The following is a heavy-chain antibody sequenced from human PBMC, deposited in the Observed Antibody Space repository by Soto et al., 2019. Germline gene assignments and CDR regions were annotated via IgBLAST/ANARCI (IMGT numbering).Heavy chain of an antibody. CDR2: IIPIFGTA. V-gene: IGHV1-69*06. CDR1: GGTFSSYA. J-gene: IGHJ4*02. CDR3: TGEDAKGRRLSVDY. Sequence: QVQLVQSGAEVKKPGSSVKVSCKASGGTFSSYAISWVRQAPGQGLEWMGGIIPIFGTANYAQKFQGRVTTIANKTTSTAYREVYSLRSEDTVVYYGTGEDAKGRRLSVDYWGQGTLGTVSS.